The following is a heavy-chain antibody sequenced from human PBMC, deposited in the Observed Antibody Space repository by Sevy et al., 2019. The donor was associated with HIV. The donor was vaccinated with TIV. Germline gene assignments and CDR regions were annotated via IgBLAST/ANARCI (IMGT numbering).Heavy chain of an antibody. Sequence: SETLSLNCSVSGGSVSGDCWSWIRQPPGKGLEWIGYFCHSGRTNYNPSLKSRITMSVDTSKNQFSLKLSSVTAADTAVYFCWRDDWGSVDYWGQGTLVTVSS. D-gene: IGHD7-27*01. J-gene: IGHJ4*02. CDR1: GGSVSGDC. CDR2: FCHSGRT. CDR3: WRDDWGSVDY. V-gene: IGHV4-59*02.